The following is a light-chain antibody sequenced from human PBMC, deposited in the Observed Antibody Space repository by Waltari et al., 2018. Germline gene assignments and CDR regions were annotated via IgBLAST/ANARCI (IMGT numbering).Light chain of an antibody. J-gene: IGKJ1*01. CDR3: QQSYDTPRT. CDR1: QYISTY. Sequence: DFQMTQSPSPLSASVGDRATITCRASQYISTYLNWYQQKPGKGPKLLIYAASTLQSGVPSRFSGSGSGTDFTFTISSLQLEDFATYYCQQSYDTPRTFGQGTKVEVK. V-gene: IGKV1-39*01. CDR2: AAS.